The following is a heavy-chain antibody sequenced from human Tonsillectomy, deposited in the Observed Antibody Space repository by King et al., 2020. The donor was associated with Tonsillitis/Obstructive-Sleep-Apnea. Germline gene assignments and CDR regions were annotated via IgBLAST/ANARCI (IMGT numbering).Heavy chain of an antibody. CDR2: ISYDGSNK. J-gene: IGHJ3*02. V-gene: IGHV3-30*04. D-gene: IGHD5-24*01. Sequence: HVQLVESGGGVVQPGRSLRLSCAASGFTFSSYAMHWVRQAPGKGLEWVAVISYDGSNKYYADSVKGRFTISRDNSKNTLYLQMNSLRAEDTAVYYCARDPGWSQSAALLAIWGPGTMVTVSS. CDR1: GFTFSSYA. CDR3: ARDPGWSQSAALLAI.